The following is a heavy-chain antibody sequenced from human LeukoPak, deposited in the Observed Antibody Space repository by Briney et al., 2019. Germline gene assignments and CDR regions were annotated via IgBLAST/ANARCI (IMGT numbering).Heavy chain of an antibody. CDR3: ARDLGWFGGSGFDP. D-gene: IGHD3-10*01. CDR1: GFTFSTYS. CDR2: ITSSSSYI. V-gene: IGHV3-21*01. J-gene: IGHJ5*02. Sequence: PGGSLRLSCAASGFTFSTYSTTWVRQAPGKGLEWVSSITSSSSYIYYADSVKGRFTISRDNAKSSLYLQMNSLRAEDTAVYYCARDLGWFGGSGFDPWGQGTLVTVSS.